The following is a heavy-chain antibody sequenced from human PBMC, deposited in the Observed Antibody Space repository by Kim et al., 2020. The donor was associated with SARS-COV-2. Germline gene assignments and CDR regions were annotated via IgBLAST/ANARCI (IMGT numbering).Heavy chain of an antibody. J-gene: IGHJ4*02. CDR2: INHSGST. CDR1: GGSFSGYY. CDR3: ARIRDVRGYSGYGREPLNDY. Sequence: SETLSLTCAVYGGSFSGYYWSWIRQPPGKGLEWIGEINHSGSTNYNPSLKSRVTISVDTSKNQFSLKLSSVTAADTAVYYCARIRDVRGYSGYGREPLNDYWGQGTLVTVSS. D-gene: IGHD5-12*01. V-gene: IGHV4-34*01.